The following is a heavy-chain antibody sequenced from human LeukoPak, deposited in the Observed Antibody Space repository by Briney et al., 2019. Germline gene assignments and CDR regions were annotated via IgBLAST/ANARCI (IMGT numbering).Heavy chain of an antibody. D-gene: IGHD3-3*01. V-gene: IGHV4-4*09. CDR3: ARQITIFDWFDP. Sequence: SETLSLTCTVSGGSISSHYWSWIRRPPGKGLEWIGYIYTSGSTNYNPSLKSRVTISVDTSKNQFSLKLSSVTAADTAVYYCARQITIFDWFDPWGQGTLVTVSS. CDR1: GGSISSHY. CDR2: IYTSGST. J-gene: IGHJ5*02.